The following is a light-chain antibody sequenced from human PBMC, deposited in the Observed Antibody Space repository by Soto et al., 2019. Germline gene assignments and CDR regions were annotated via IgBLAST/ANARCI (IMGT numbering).Light chain of an antibody. J-gene: IGKJ5*01. Sequence: EIVLTQSPATLSLSPGERATLSCRASQSFSSYLAGYQQKPGQAPRLLIYDASNRATGIPARFSGSGSGTDFPITISRLEPEDFAVYYCQQRSNWPPTCGQGTRLEIK. CDR2: DAS. V-gene: IGKV3-11*01. CDR3: QQRSNWPPT. CDR1: QSFSSY.